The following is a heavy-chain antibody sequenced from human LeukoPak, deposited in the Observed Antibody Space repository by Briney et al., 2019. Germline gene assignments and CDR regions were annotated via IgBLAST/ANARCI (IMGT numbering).Heavy chain of an antibody. CDR2: IYYSGST. V-gene: IGHV4-59*12. CDR1: GGSISSYY. Sequence: SETLSLTCTVSGGSISSYYWSWIRQPPGKGLEWIGYIYYSGSTNYNPSLKSRVTISVDTSKNQFSLKLSSVTAADTAVYYCARAPYRLGDNWFDPWGQGTLVTVSS. D-gene: IGHD6-19*01. CDR3: ARAPYRLGDNWFDP. J-gene: IGHJ5*02.